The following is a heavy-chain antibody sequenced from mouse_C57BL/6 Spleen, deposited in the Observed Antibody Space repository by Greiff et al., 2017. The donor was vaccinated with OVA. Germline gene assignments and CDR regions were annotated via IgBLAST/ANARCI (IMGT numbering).Heavy chain of an antibody. CDR3: ASLDYDGSSPAWFAY. Sequence: EVNVVESGGGLVKPGGSLKLSCAASGFTFSSYTMPWVRQTPEKRLEWVATISGGGGNTYYPDSVKGRFTISRDNAKNTLYLQMSSLRSEDTALYYCASLDYDGSSPAWFAYWGQGTLVTVSA. CDR1: GFTFSSYT. V-gene: IGHV5-9*01. CDR2: ISGGGGNT. J-gene: IGHJ3*01. D-gene: IGHD1-1*01.